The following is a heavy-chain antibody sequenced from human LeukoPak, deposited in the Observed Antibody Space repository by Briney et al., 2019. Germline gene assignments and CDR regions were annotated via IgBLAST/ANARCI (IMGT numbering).Heavy chain of an antibody. D-gene: IGHD2/OR15-2a*01. CDR1: GATFSSYA. Sequence: GASVKVSCKASGATFSSYAISWVRQAPGQGLEWMGRIIPIFGIANYAQKFQGRVTITADKSTSTAYMELSSLRSEDTAVYYCARDRRIFHNPVPIFYYYGMDVWGQGTTVTVSS. CDR3: ARDRRIFHNPVPIFYYYGMDV. CDR2: IIPIFGIA. J-gene: IGHJ6*02. V-gene: IGHV1-69*04.